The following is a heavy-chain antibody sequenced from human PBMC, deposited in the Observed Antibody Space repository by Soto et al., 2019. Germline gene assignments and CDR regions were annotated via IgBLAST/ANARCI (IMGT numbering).Heavy chain of an antibody. CDR1: GFTFDDYA. CDR3: AKSYGDYYYYGMDV. V-gene: IGHV3-9*01. D-gene: IGHD2-8*01. CDR2: ISWNSGSI. Sequence: GGSLRLSSAAPGFTFDDYAMHWVRQAPGKGLEWVSGISWNSGSIGYADSVKGRFTISRDNAKNSLYLQMNSLRAEDTALYYCAKSYGDYYYYGMDVWGQATQVTVS. J-gene: IGHJ6*02.